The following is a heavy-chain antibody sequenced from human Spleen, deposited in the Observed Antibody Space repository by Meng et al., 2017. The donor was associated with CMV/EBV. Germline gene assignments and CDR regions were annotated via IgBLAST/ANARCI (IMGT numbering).Heavy chain of an antibody. J-gene: IGHJ6*02. CDR2: ISNSGGST. CDR3: AKEAYGGAGWAYYHGMDV. V-gene: IGHV3-23*01. CDR1: TFRNYA. Sequence: TFRNYAMSWVRQDAGKGLGWVSSISNSGGSTYYADSVTSRFTIARDSSKDTLYLRMDSLRAEDTAVYYCAKEAYGGAGWAYYHGMDVWGQGTTVTVSS. D-gene: IGHD4-23*01.